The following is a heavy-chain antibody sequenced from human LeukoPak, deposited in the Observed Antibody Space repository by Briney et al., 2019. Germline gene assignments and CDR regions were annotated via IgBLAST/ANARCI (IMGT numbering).Heavy chain of an antibody. J-gene: IGHJ4*02. CDR3: ARHVWCGEYGDLFDY. D-gene: IGHD4-17*01. V-gene: IGHV4-59*08. CDR1: GGSISSYY. Sequence: PSETLSLTCTVSGGSISSYYWSWIRQPPGKGLEWIGYIYNSGSTNYNPSLKSRVTLSVDTSKNQFSLKLRSVTAADTAGYYCARHVWCGEYGDLFDYWGQGILVSVSS. CDR2: IYNSGST.